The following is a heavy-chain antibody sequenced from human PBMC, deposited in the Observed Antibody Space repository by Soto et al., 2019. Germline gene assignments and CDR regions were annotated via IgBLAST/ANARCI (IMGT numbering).Heavy chain of an antibody. CDR3: AREKYYYGSGSYSSGMDV. CDR2: IYYSGST. V-gene: IGHV4-31*03. J-gene: IGHJ6*02. Sequence: ASETLSLTCTVSGGSISSGGYYWSWIRQHPGKGLEWIGYIYYSGSTYYNPSLKSRVTISVDTSKNQFSLKLSSVTAADTAVYYCAREKYYYGSGSYSSGMDVWGQGTTVTVSS. D-gene: IGHD3-10*01. CDR1: GGSISSGGYY.